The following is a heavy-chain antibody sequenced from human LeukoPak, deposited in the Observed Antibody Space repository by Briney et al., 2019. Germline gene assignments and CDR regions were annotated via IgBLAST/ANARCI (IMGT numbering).Heavy chain of an antibody. Sequence: GGSLRLSCAASGFTFSDYYMSGTRQAPGKGLEWVSYISGGSSTIYYADSLKGRFTVSRDNAKNSLYLLMNSLRAEDTAVYYCARRGSGRHFDFWGQGTLVTVSS. CDR2: ISGGSSTI. J-gene: IGHJ4*02. D-gene: IGHD2-15*01. CDR3: ARRGSGRHFDF. CDR1: GFTFSDYY. V-gene: IGHV3-11*01.